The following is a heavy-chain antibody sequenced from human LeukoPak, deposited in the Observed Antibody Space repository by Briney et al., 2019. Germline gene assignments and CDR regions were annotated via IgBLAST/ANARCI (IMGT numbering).Heavy chain of an antibody. J-gene: IGHJ4*02. CDR2: IYYSGST. V-gene: IGHV4-59*01. CDR1: GGSFSSYY. CDR3: ARDLGPYYYDSSGYYFDY. Sequence: SETLSLTCTVSGGSFSSYYWSWIRQPPGKGLEWIGYIYYSGSTNYNPSLKSRVTISVDTSKNQFSLKLSTVTAADTVVNLFARDLGPYYYDSSGYYFDYWGQGTLATVSS. D-gene: IGHD3-22*01.